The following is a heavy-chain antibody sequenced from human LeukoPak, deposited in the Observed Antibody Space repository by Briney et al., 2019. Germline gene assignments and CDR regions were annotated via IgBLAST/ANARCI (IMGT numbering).Heavy chain of an antibody. CDR1: GFTFDDYA. CDR3: AKDILYYYGSGSYGL. Sequence: PGGSLRLSCAASGFTFDDYAMHWVRQAPGKGLEWVSGISWNSGSIGYADSVKGRFTISRDNAKNSLCLQMNSLRAEDTALYYCAKDILYYYGSGSYGLWGQGTLVTVSS. J-gene: IGHJ4*02. D-gene: IGHD3-10*01. V-gene: IGHV3-9*01. CDR2: ISWNSGSI.